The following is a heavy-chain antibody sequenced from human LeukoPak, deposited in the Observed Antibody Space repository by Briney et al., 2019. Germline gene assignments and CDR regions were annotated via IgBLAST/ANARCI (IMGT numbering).Heavy chain of an antibody. J-gene: IGHJ6*03. CDR2: MNPNSGNT. CDR3: ARVSGGGQPFYYYYYMDV. D-gene: IGHD1-14*01. V-gene: IGHV1-8*01. Sequence: ASVKVSCKASGYTFTSYDINRVRQATGQGLEWMGWMNPNSGNTGYAQKFQGRVTMTRNTSISTAYMELSSLRSEDTAVYYCARVSGGGQPFYYYYYMDVWGKGTTVTVSS. CDR1: GYTFTSYD.